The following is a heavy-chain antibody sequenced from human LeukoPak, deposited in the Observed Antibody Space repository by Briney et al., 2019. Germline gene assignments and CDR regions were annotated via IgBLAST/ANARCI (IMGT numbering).Heavy chain of an antibody. CDR3: ARVIAAAGLDY. Sequence: ASVKVSCKASGYTFTSYGISWVRQAPGQGLEWMGWISAYNGNTNYAQKLQGRVTMTTDTSTSTACMELRSLRSDDTAVYYCARVIAAAGLDYWGQGTLVTVSS. D-gene: IGHD6-13*01. CDR2: ISAYNGNT. CDR1: GYTFTSYG. J-gene: IGHJ4*02. V-gene: IGHV1-18*01.